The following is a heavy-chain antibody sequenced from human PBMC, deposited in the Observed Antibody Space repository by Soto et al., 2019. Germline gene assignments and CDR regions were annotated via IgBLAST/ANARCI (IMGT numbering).Heavy chain of an antibody. D-gene: IGHD3-10*01. CDR2: IFYSGST. CDR1: GGSISSSSYY. CDR3: ARHRKVRGVICYGMDV. V-gene: IGHV4-39*01. Sequence: SETLSLTCTVSGGSISSSSYYWGWIRQPPGKGLEWIGTIFYSGSTHYNPSLKSRVTISVDTSKNQFSLKLSSVTAADTAVYYCARHRKVRGVICYGMDVWGQGTTVT. J-gene: IGHJ6*02.